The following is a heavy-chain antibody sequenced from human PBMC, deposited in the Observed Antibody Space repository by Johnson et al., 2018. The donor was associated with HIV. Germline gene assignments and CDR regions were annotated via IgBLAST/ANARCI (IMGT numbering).Heavy chain of an antibody. J-gene: IGHJ3*02. CDR1: GFTVSSNY. CDR2: IFSVGGA. V-gene: IGHV3-66*01. Sequence: VQLVESGGGLVQPGGSLRLSCAASGFTVSSNYMSWVRQAPGKGLEWVSVIFSVGGAYYADSVKGRFIISRANSKNMLYLHMNSLRPEDTAVYYCARDGRELVTRGSFDIWGRGTVVTVSS. CDR3: ARDGRELVTRGSFDI. D-gene: IGHD2-21*02.